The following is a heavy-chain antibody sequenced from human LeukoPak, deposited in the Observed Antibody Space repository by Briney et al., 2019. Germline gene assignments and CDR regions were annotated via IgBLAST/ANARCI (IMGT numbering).Heavy chain of an antibody. CDR1: GFTFSSYT. V-gene: IGHV3-23*01. CDR2: ISHTSEYT. J-gene: IGHJ4*02. CDR3: AKDFRPDY. Sequence: GGSLRFSCAASGFTFSSYTMSWVRQAPGKGLEWVSAISHTSEYTYHADSVKGRFTISRDNSKNTLYLQMNSLRAEDTAVYYCAKDFRPDYWGQGTLVTVSS.